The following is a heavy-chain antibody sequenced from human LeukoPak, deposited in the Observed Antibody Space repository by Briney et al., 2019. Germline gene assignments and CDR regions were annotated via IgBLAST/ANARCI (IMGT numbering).Heavy chain of an antibody. CDR3: ASGIVGANG. CDR2: INHSGST. V-gene: IGHV4-34*01. D-gene: IGHD1-26*01. CDR1: GGSFSGYY. J-gene: IGHJ4*02. Sequence: PSETLSLTCAVYGGSFSGYYWSWIRQPPGKGLEWIGEINHSGSTNYNPSLKSRVTISVDTSKNQFSLKLSSVTAADTAAYYCASGIVGANGWGQGTLVTVSS.